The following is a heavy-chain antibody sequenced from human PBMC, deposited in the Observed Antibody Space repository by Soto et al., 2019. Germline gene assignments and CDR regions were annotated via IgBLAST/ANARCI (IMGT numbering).Heavy chain of an antibody. V-gene: IGHV4-30-2*01. CDR2: IYHSGTT. J-gene: IGHJ6*02. CDR3: ARAHYGDYGYGMDV. CDR1: GGAISSGGYS. Sequence: QLQLQESGSGLVKPSQTLSLTCAVSGGAISSGGYSWSWIRQPPGKGLEWIGYIYHSGTTYYNPSLKSRVTISVNRYKTQSSLKLSSVTAADTAVYYCARAHYGDYGYGMDVWGQGTTVTVSS. D-gene: IGHD4-17*01.